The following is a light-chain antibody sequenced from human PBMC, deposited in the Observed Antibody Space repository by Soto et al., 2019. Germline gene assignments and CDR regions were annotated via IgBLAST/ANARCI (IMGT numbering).Light chain of an antibody. Sequence: QSVLTQPASVSGSPGQSITISCTGTSSDVGGSNYVSWYQQYPGKAPKLMIYEVSNRPSGVSNRFSGSKSGNTASLTISGLQAEDEADSYCSSYTSGTTVFGGGTKLTVL. V-gene: IGLV2-14*01. CDR3: SSYTSGTTV. CDR1: SSDVGGSNY. J-gene: IGLJ3*02. CDR2: EVS.